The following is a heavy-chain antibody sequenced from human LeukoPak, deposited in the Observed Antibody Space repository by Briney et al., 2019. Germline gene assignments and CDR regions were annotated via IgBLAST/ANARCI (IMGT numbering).Heavy chain of an antibody. D-gene: IGHD1-7*01. CDR3: ARGRAGTTTVASY. CDR1: GYSFTSSH. Sequence: ASVKVSCKASGYSFTSSHIHWVRQAPGQGLEWMGWINPNSGGTNYAQKFQGRVTMTRDTSISTAYMELSRLRSDDTAVYYCARGRAGTTTVASYWGQGTLVTVSS. CDR2: INPNSGGT. J-gene: IGHJ4*02. V-gene: IGHV1-2*02.